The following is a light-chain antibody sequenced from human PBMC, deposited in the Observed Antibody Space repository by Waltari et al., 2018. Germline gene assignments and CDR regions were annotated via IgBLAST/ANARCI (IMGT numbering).Light chain of an antibody. J-gene: IGKJ4*01. CDR1: QSIRSL. CDR2: KAS. Sequence: DIQMTQSPSTLSASVGDRVTITCRASQSIRSLLAWYQQKPGKAPKLLIYKASSLESGVPSRFSGSGSGTEFTLTISSLQPDDFATYYCQQYNSYPLTFGGGTKVEIK. V-gene: IGKV1-5*03. CDR3: QQYNSYPLT.